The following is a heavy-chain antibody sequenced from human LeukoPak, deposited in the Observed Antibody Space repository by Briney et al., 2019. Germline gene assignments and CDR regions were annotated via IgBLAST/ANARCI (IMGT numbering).Heavy chain of an antibody. V-gene: IGHV4-59*01. CDR3: ARGAVAGKMSWFDP. Sequence: PSETLSLTCTVSGASISSYYWIWTRQPQGKGLEWIGHIYYDGSTNYNPSLKSRVTISVDTSKNQFSLNLSSVTAADTAVYYCARGAVAGKMSWFDPWGQGTLVTVSS. D-gene: IGHD6-19*01. J-gene: IGHJ5*02. CDR1: GASISSYY. CDR2: IYYDGST.